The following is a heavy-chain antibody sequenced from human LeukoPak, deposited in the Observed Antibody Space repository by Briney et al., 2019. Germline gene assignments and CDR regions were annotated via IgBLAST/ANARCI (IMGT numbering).Heavy chain of an antibody. D-gene: IGHD5-18*01. CDR3: ARVFYTAMVTNYYYGMDV. CDR2: IIPIFGTA. Sequence: GASVKVSCKASGGTFSSYAISWVRQAPGQGLEWMGGIIPIFGTANYAQKFQGRVTITADESTSTAYMELSSLRSEDTAVYYCARVFYTAMVTNYYYGMDVWGQGTTVTVSS. V-gene: IGHV1-69*13. CDR1: GGTFSSYA. J-gene: IGHJ6*02.